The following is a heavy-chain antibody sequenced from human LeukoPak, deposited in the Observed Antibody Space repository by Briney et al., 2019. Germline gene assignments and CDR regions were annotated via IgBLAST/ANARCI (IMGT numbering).Heavy chain of an antibody. CDR3: AKETYSTSWQLDS. D-gene: IGHD2-2*01. CDR2: ISYDGSTE. J-gene: IGHJ4*02. V-gene: IGHV3-30*18. Sequence: PGGSLRLSCAASGFTFSAYSMNWVRQAPGKGLEWVAVISYDGSTEYYIDSVKGRFTISRDNSKNTLYLQMNSLRAEDTAVYYCAKETYSTSWQLDSWGQGTLVTVSS. CDR1: GFTFSAYS.